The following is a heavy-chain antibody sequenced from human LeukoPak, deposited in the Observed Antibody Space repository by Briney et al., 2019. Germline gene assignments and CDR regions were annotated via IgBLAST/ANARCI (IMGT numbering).Heavy chain of an antibody. D-gene: IGHD3-16*01. J-gene: IGHJ5*02. CDR1: GGSISSYY. Sequence: SETLSLTCTVSGGSISSYYWSWIRQPPGKGLEWIGYIYYSGSTNYNPSLKSRVTISVDTSKNQFSLKLRSVTAADTAVYYCARERGGPYDYIWGSYYNWFDPWGQGTLVTVSS. V-gene: IGHV4-59*01. CDR2: IYYSGST. CDR3: ARERGGPYDYIWGSYYNWFDP.